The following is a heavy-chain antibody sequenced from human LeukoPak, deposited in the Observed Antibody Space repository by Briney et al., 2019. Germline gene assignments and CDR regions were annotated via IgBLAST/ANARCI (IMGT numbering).Heavy chain of an antibody. Sequence: GGSLRLSCEASEFILSSYAMSWVRQAPGKGLEWVSSISGNGAHPYYADSVRGRFTISRDFSRNTVFLHMNSLRAEDTAMYYCARGDDSGYYDYFDYWGQGALVTVSS. CDR3: ARGDDSGYYDYFDY. D-gene: IGHD3-22*01. CDR1: EFILSSYA. J-gene: IGHJ4*02. CDR2: ISGNGAHP. V-gene: IGHV3-23*01.